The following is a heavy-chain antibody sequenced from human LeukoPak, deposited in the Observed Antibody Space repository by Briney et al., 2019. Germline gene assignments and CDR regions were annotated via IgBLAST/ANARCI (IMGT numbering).Heavy chain of an antibody. Sequence: ASVKVSCKASGYTFTGYYMHWVRQAPRQGLEWMGWVNPNSGGTNFAQRFQGRVTMTRDTSISTAYMELSRLRSDDTAVYYCARETPLASRAFDIWGQGTMATVSS. D-gene: IGHD3-3*02. CDR2: VNPNSGGT. CDR3: ARETPLASRAFDI. CDR1: GYTFTGYY. J-gene: IGHJ3*02. V-gene: IGHV1-2*02.